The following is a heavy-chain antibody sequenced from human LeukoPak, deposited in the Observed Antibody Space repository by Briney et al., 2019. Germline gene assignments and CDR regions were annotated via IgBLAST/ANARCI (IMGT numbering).Heavy chain of an antibody. CDR1: GPSMIGYY. CDR2: VFHTGST. CDR3: ARHPFATPFDF. J-gene: IGHJ4*02. D-gene: IGHD2-15*01. V-gene: IGHV4-59*08. Sequence: SETLSLTCTVSGPSMIGYYWSWIQQPPGKGLDWIGYVFHTGSTNYNPSLKSRVNISIDTSKNQVSLRLTSVTAADTAVYYCARHPFATPFDFWGRGTLVTVSS.